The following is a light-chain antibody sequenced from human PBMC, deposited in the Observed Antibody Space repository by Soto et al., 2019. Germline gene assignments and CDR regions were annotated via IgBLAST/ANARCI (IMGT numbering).Light chain of an antibody. CDR3: QPYYSYPT. CDR2: DAS. CDR1: QSISSW. Sequence: DIQMTQSPSTLSASVGDRVTITCRASQSISSWLAWYQQKAGKAPKLLIYDASSLESGVPSRFSGSGSGTEFTLTISRLQAEDFATYYCQPYYSYPTFGQGTKVEIK. J-gene: IGKJ1*01. V-gene: IGKV1-5*01.